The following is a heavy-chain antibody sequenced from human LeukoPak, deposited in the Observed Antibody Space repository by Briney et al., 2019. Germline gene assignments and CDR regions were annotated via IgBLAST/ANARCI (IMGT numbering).Heavy chain of an antibody. CDR1: GFTFSGYN. V-gene: IGHV3-48*04. CDR2: ISGDSDSI. Sequence: PGGSLRLSCAASGFTFSGYNVNWVRQAPGKELEWVSYISGDSDSIYYADSVRGRFAISRDNAKNSLYLQLNGLRAEDTAVYYCARGNYGSGYDYWGQGTLVTVSS. CDR3: ARGNYGSGYDY. J-gene: IGHJ4*02. D-gene: IGHD3-10*01.